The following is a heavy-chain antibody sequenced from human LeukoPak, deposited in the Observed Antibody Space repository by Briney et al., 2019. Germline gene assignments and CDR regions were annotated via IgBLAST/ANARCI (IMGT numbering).Heavy chain of an antibody. D-gene: IGHD6-19*01. CDR2: IYHREGT. J-gene: IGHJ4*02. CDR1: GYSISSGNN. V-gene: IGHV4-38-2*02. CDR3: ARDGGWLVTGFDS. Sequence: PPETLSLTCAVSGYSISSGNNGGWTGQPPGKGREWIGEIYHREGTTYNPSLKSRVTISVAKSNNQFSLKLTSVTSADTAVYYFARDGGWLVTGFDSWGQGTLVTVSS.